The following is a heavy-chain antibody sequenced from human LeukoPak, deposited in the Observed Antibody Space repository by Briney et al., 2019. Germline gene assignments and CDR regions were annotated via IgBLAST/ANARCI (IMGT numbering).Heavy chain of an antibody. CDR2: IYYSGST. CDR1: GGSISSSSYY. V-gene: IGHV4-39*07. CDR3: ARTQITIFAFQH. Sequence: SETLSLTCTVSGGSISSSSYYWGWIRQPPGKGLEWIGSIYYSGSTYYNPSLQSRVTISVDTSKNQFSLKLSSVTAADTAVYYCARTQITIFAFQHWGQGTLVTVSS. D-gene: IGHD3-3*01. J-gene: IGHJ1*01.